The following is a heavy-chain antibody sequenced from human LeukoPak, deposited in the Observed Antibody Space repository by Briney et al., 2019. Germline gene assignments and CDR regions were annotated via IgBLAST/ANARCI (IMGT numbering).Heavy chain of an antibody. D-gene: IGHD3-10*01. Sequence: GGSLRLSCAASGFTFSSYWMHWVRQAPGKGLVWVSRIYSDGSTTTYADSVKGRFTISRDNAKNSLYLQMNSLRAEDTALYYCAKEPDAYYGSGSYYDYWGQGTLVTASS. CDR1: GFTFSSYW. CDR2: IYSDGSTT. CDR3: AKEPDAYYGSGSYYDY. J-gene: IGHJ4*02. V-gene: IGHV3-74*01.